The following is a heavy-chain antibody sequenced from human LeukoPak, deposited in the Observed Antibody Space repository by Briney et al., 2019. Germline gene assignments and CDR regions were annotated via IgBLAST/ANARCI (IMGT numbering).Heavy chain of an antibody. D-gene: IGHD6-13*01. Sequence: PGGSLRLSCAASGFTFSSYSMNWVRQAPGKGLEWVSSISSSSSYIYYADSLKGRFTISRDNAKNSLYLQMNSLRAEDTAVYYCARDRGQQLTPDFDYWGQGTLVIVSS. CDR1: GFTFSSYS. V-gene: IGHV3-21*01. J-gene: IGHJ4*02. CDR2: ISSSSSYI. CDR3: ARDRGQQLTPDFDY.